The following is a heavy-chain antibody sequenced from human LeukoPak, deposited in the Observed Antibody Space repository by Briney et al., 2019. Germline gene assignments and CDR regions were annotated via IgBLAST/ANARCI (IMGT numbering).Heavy chain of an antibody. CDR3: ATTLGGGYSYGYWDY. Sequence: ASVKVSCKASGGTFSSYAISWVRQAPGQGLEWMGRIIPIFGTANYAQKFQGRVTITADESTSTAYMELSSLRSEDTAVYCCATTLGGGYSYGYWDYWGQGTLVTVSS. CDR2: IIPIFGTA. CDR1: GGTFSSYA. V-gene: IGHV1-69*13. J-gene: IGHJ4*02. D-gene: IGHD5-18*01.